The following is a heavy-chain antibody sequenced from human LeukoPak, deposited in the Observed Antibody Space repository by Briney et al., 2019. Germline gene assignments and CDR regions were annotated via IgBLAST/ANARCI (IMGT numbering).Heavy chain of an antibody. CDR1: GFTFSGYS. J-gene: IGHJ4*02. CDR2: FGTRSTSI. V-gene: IGHV3-21*01. D-gene: IGHD3-22*01. Sequence: GGSLRLSCTASGFTFSGYSMNGIRQAPGKGLEWVSSFGTRSTSIYHAGSVKGRLAISRDNAKNSLYLQMNSLRAEDTALYYCAREVSEGFDFWGQGTLVTVSS. CDR3: AREVSEGFDF.